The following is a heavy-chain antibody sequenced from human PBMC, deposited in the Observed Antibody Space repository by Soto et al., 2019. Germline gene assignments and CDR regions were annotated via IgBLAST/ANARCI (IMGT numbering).Heavy chain of an antibody. V-gene: IGHV3-23*01. CDR1: GFTFSNHG. CDR2: ISGNGLNT. CDR3: ARRVDYGDFVLDF. Sequence: EVHLLESGGGLVQPGGSLRLSCAASGFTFSNHGMTWVRQAPGKGLECVSGISGNGLNTYYADSVKGRFTISRDNSRNRMYLKMNSLRVEDAALYSCARRVDYGDFVLDFSGQGTMVTVSS. J-gene: IGHJ3*01. D-gene: IGHD4-17*01.